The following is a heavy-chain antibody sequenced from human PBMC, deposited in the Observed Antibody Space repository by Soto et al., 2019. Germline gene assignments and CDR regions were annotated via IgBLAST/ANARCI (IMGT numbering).Heavy chain of an antibody. CDR2: INHSGST. D-gene: IGHD3-22*01. CDR3: ARGGPRYYYDSSGSRRGWFDP. Sequence: PSETLSLTCAVYGGSFSVYYWSWIRHPPGKGLEWIGEINHSGSTNYNPSLKSRVTISVDTSKNQFSLKLSSVTAADTAVYYCARGGPRYYYDSSGSRRGWFDPWGQGTLVTVSS. CDR1: GGSFSVYY. V-gene: IGHV4-34*01. J-gene: IGHJ5*02.